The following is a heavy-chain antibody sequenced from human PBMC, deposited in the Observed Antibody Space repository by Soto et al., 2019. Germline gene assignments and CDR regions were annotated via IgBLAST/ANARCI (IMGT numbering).Heavy chain of an antibody. J-gene: IGHJ5*02. V-gene: IGHV4-34*01. CDR2: INHSGST. CDR1: GGSFSGYY. CDR3: ARARRDFGVVIQLYNWFDP. Sequence: QVRLQQWGAGLLKPAETLSLTCAVYGGSFSGYYWSWIRQTPGKGLEWIGAINHSGSTNYNPSLKSRVTKSVDTSKNQFSLKLSSVTAADTALYYCARARRDFGVVIQLYNWFDPWGQGTLVTVSS. D-gene: IGHD3-3*01.